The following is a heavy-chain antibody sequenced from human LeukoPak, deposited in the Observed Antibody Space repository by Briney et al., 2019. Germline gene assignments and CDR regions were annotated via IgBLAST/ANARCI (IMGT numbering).Heavy chain of an antibody. D-gene: IGHD3-16*02. CDR3: ARDNSVGDIAWWFDP. CDR1: GYTFTSYD. Sequence: ASVKVSCKASGYTFTSYDINWVRQATGRGLEWMGWMNPNSGNTGYAQKFQGRVTITRNTSISTAYTELRSLRSDDTAVYYCARDNSVGDIAWWFDPWGQGTLVTVSS. J-gene: IGHJ5*02. CDR2: MNPNSGNT. V-gene: IGHV1-8*03.